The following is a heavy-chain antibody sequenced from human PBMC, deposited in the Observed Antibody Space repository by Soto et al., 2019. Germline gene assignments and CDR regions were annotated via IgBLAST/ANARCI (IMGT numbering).Heavy chain of an antibody. Sequence: GGSLRLSCAASGFTFSSYSMNWVRQAPGKGLEWVSSISSSSSYIYYADSVKDRFTISRDNAKNSLYLQMNSLRAEDTAVYYCVRGYYYDSSGPFDAFDIWGQGTMVTVSS. CDR2: ISSSSSYI. D-gene: IGHD3-22*01. J-gene: IGHJ3*02. CDR1: GFTFSSYS. CDR3: VRGYYYDSSGPFDAFDI. V-gene: IGHV3-21*01.